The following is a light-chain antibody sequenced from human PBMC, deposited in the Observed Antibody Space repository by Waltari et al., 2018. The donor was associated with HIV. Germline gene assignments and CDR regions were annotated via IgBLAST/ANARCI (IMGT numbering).Light chain of an antibody. Sequence: IVMTQSPATLSVSPGERATLSCRASESLSTNVAWYQQKPGQPPRLLIYWVSTRASGISARCSGSGSRTEFTLTISSVQSEDFAVYYCQQYIRWPLTFGGGTKVEV. V-gene: IGKV3-15*01. CDR1: ESLSTN. CDR3: QQYIRWPLT. CDR2: WVS. J-gene: IGKJ4*01.